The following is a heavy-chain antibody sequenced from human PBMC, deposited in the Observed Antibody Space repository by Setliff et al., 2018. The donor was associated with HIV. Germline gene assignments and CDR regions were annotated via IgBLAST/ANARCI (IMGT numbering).Heavy chain of an antibody. CDR3: ATNPEIAPINYYYYYMDV. J-gene: IGHJ6*03. V-gene: IGHV1-69*13. CDR1: GGTFRGFG. CDR2: IIPIFGTP. Sequence: ASVKVSCKASGGTFRGFGISWVVQAPGQGLEWMGQIIPIFGTPRYAQKFQGRVTITADESTSTVYMELSSLRTEDTAVYYCATNPEIAPINYYYYYMDVWGKGTTVTVSS. D-gene: IGHD2-21*01.